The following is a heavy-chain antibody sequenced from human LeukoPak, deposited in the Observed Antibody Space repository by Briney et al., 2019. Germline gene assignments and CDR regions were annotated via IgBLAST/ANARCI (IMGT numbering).Heavy chain of an antibody. J-gene: IGHJ4*02. Sequence: GGSLRLSCAASGFTFSSYAMSWVRQAPGKGLEWVSAISGSGGSTYYADSVRGRFTISRDNSKNTLYLQMNSLRAEDTAVYYCARGGNWNYFDYWGQGTLVTVSS. V-gene: IGHV3-23*01. D-gene: IGHD1-20*01. CDR1: GFTFSSYA. CDR2: ISGSGGST. CDR3: ARGGNWNYFDY.